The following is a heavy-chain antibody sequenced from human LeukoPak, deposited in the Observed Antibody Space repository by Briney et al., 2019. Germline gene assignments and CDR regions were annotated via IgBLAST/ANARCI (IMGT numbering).Heavy chain of an antibody. D-gene: IGHD3-10*01. CDR3: ARDRITMVPGVIITRYYGMDV. CDR1: GYTLTELS. J-gene: IGHJ6*02. V-gene: IGHV1-24*01. CDR2: FDPEDGET. Sequence: ASVKVSCKVSGYTLTELSMHWVRQAPGKGLEWMGGFDPEDGETIYAQKFQGRVTMTEDTSTDTAYMELSSLRSEDTAVYYCARDRITMVPGVIITRYYGMDVWGQGTTVTVSS.